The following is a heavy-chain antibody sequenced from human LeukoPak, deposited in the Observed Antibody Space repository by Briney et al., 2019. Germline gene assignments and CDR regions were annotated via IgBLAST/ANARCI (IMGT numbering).Heavy chain of an antibody. CDR2: ISSSGSTI. CDR3: ARDGAYGSGSYYHPNPPNYYFYGMDV. CDR1: GFTFSSYE. J-gene: IGHJ6*02. D-gene: IGHD3-10*01. Sequence: PGGSLRLSCAASGFTFSSYEMNWVRQAPGKGLEWVSYISSSGSTIYYADSVKGRFTISRDNAKNSLYLQMNSLRAEDTAVYYCARDGAYGSGSYYHPNPPNYYFYGMDVWGQGTTVTVSS. V-gene: IGHV3-48*03.